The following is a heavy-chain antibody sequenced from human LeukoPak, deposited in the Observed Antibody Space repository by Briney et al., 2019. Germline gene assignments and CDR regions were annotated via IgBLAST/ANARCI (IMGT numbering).Heavy chain of an antibody. V-gene: IGHV1-8*01. CDR1: GYTFTSYD. CDR2: MNPNSGNT. CDR3: ARVYHDILTGLYYYYGRDV. J-gene: IGHJ6*02. Sequence: GGAVKVSRKASGYTFTSYDINWVRQATGQGVEWMGWMNPNSGNTGYAQKFQGRVTMTRNTYISTAYMELSSLRSEDTAVYYCARVYHDILTGLYYYYGRDVGAQRPTDTVFS. D-gene: IGHD3-9*01.